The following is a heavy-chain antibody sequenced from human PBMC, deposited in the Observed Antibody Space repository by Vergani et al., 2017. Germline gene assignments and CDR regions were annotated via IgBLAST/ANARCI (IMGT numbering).Heavy chain of an antibody. CDR1: GFTFSSYS. J-gene: IGHJ5*02. D-gene: IGHD6-13*01. CDR2: ISSSSSYI. CDR3: AKDGSIAAAGNNGNWFDP. Sequence: EVQLVESGGGLVKPGGSLRLSCAASGFTFSSYSMNWVRQAPGKGLGWVSSISSSSSYIYYADSVKGRFTISRDNAKNSLYLQMNSLRAEDTALYYCAKDGSIAAAGNNGNWFDPWGQGTLVTVSS. V-gene: IGHV3-21*04.